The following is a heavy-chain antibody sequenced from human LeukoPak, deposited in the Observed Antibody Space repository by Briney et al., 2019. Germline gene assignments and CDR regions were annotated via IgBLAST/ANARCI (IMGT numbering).Heavy chain of an antibody. J-gene: IGHJ3*02. V-gene: IGHV3-30*04. Sequence: GGSLRLSCAASGFTFSSYAMHWVRQAPGKELEWVAVISYDGSNKYYADSVKGRFTISRDNAKNSLYLQMNSLRAEDTAVYYCARVLGGSYSAFDIWGQGTMVTVSS. CDR2: ISYDGSNK. CDR1: GFTFSSYA. D-gene: IGHD1-26*01. CDR3: ARVLGGSYSAFDI.